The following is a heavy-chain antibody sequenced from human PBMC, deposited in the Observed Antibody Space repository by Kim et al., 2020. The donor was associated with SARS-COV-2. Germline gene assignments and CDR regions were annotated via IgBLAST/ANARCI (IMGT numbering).Heavy chain of an antibody. Sequence: GGSLRLSCAASGFTFSSYAMSWVRQAPGKGLEWVSLISATGYTTWNAESVEGRFTISRDDSKNTLYLQMNSLRADDTAVYYCAKVDKRYSYGWDWGQGTLVTVSS. CDR2: ISATGYTT. CDR3: AKVDKRYSYGWD. CDR1: GFTFSSYA. J-gene: IGHJ4*02. V-gene: IGHV3-23*01. D-gene: IGHD5-18*01.